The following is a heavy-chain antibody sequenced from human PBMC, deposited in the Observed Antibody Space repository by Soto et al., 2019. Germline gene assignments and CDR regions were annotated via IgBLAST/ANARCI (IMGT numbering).Heavy chain of an antibody. V-gene: IGHV3-74*01. Sequence: VGSLRLSCAASGFTFRSHWMHWVRLAPGKGLVWVSRISGDGSSTHYADSVKGRFTISRDNAKNTLHLQMNSLRAEDTAVYYCATGGNYRFVYWGQGTLRSLSS. CDR2: ISGDGSST. CDR3: ATGGNYRFVY. D-gene: IGHD1-26*01. J-gene: IGHJ4*02. CDR1: GFTFRSHW.